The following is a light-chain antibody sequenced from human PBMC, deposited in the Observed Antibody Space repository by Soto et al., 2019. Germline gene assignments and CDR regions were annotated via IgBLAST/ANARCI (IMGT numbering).Light chain of an antibody. CDR1: QSVRSNY. J-gene: IGKJ4*01. Sequence: EIVLTQSPGTLSLSPGDRATLSCRASQSVRSNYLAWYQQKPGQAPRLLLYGASSRATGIPDTFSGSGSGTHFTLTISRLEPEDFAVYYCQQYDTSPPLTFGGGTKVEIK. CDR2: GAS. CDR3: QQYDTSPPLT. V-gene: IGKV3-20*01.